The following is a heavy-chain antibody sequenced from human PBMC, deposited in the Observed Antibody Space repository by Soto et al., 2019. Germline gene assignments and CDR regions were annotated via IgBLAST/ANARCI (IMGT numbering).Heavy chain of an antibody. J-gene: IGHJ4*02. V-gene: IGHV4-34*01. Sequence: QVQLQQWGAGLLKPSETLSLTCAVYGGSFSGYYWSWIRQPPGKGLEWIGEINHSGGTNYNPSLKSRVTISVDTSKNQFSLKLSSVTAADTAVYYCARTYSSSWSPVDYWGQGTLVTVSS. CDR2: INHSGGT. CDR1: GGSFSGYY. CDR3: ARTYSSSWSPVDY. D-gene: IGHD6-13*01.